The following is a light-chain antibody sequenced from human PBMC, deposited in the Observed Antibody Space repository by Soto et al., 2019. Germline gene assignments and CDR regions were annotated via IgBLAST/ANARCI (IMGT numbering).Light chain of an antibody. CDR2: DAS. CDR1: QSVSSS. Sequence: EIVLTQSPVTLSLSPGERATLSCRDSQSVSSSLAWYQQKPGQAPRLLIYDASNRATGIPARFSGSGSETDFNLTVSSLEPEDFAVYYCQQRSNWPLSFGVGTKVEIK. J-gene: IGKJ4*01. V-gene: IGKV3-11*01. CDR3: QQRSNWPLS.